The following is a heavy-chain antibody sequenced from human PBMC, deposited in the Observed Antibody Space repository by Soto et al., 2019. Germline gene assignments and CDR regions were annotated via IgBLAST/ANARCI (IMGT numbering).Heavy chain of an antibody. CDR1: GFTFSSYG. J-gene: IGHJ4*02. Sequence: QVQLVESGGGVVQPGRSLRLSCAASGFTFSSYGMHWVRQAPGKGLEWVAVISYDGSNKYYADSVKGRFTISRDNSKNTLYLQMNSLRAEDTAVYYCAKVGRVGATGEYYFDYWGQGTLVTVSS. V-gene: IGHV3-30*18. CDR3: AKVGRVGATGEYYFDY. CDR2: ISYDGSNK. D-gene: IGHD1-26*01.